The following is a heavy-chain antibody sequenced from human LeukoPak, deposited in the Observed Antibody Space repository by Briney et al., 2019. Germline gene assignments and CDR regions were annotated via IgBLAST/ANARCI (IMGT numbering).Heavy chain of an antibody. J-gene: IGHJ4*02. V-gene: IGHV4-59*11. CDR2: ADYTGST. CDR3: AGGYSSDWYFNC. Sequence: SETLSLTCTVSGASITTHYWSWVRQSPGEGLEWIGYADYTGSTKYNPSLKSRVAMSLDTSNNQFSLKLDSVTAADTAVYYCAGGYSSDWYFNCWGQGTLVTVSS. D-gene: IGHD6-19*01. CDR1: GASITTHY.